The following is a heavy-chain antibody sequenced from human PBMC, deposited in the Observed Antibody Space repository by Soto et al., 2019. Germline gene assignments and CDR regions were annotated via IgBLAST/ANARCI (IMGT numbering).Heavy chain of an antibody. CDR1: GFTFSSYA. Sequence: GGSLRLSCAASGFTFSSYAMSWARQAPGKGLEWVSAISGSGGSTYYADSVKGRFTISRDNSRNTLYLQMNSLRAEDTAVYYCAKALRYQPLDYWGQGTLVTVSS. J-gene: IGHJ4*02. CDR2: ISGSGGST. D-gene: IGHD2-2*01. CDR3: AKALRYQPLDY. V-gene: IGHV3-23*01.